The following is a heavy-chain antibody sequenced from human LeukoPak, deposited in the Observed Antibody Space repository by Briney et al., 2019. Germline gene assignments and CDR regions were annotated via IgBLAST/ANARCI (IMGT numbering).Heavy chain of an antibody. CDR2: INHSGST. Sequence: PSETLSLTCTVYGGSFSGYYWSWIRQPPGQGLEWVGEINHSGSTNYNPSLKSRVTISVDTSKNQFSLKLSSVTAADTAVYYCARLYGSGSYYNYWGQGTLVTVSS. J-gene: IGHJ4*02. CDR1: GGSFSGYY. V-gene: IGHV4-34*01. D-gene: IGHD3-10*01. CDR3: ARLYGSGSYYNY.